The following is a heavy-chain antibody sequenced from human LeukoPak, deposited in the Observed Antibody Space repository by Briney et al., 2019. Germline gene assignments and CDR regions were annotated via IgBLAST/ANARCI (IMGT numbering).Heavy chain of an antibody. CDR2: INSDGSEG. V-gene: IGHV3-7*03. D-gene: IGHD6-13*01. CDR1: GFTFSGLW. Sequence: GGSLRLSCAVSGFTFSGLWMSWSRQAPGKGLEWVASINSDGSEGYYADVVKGRFTISRDNAKNSLYLQINSLRAEDTAVYYCASQAAAKWGQGTLVTVSS. CDR3: ASQAAAK. J-gene: IGHJ4*02.